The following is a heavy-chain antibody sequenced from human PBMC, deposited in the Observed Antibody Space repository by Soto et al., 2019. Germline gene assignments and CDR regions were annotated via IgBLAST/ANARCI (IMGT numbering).Heavy chain of an antibody. D-gene: IGHD3-3*01. CDR2: IRSKAYGGTT. CDR1: GFTFGDYA. J-gene: IGHJ4*02. Sequence: PGGSLRLSCTASGFTFGDYAMSWFRQAPGKGLEWVGFIRSKAYGGTTEYAASVKGRFTISRDDSKSIAYLQMNSLKTEDTAVYYCTRSYYDFWSGYYPSFDYWGQGTLVTVSS. CDR3: TRSYYDFWSGYYPSFDY. V-gene: IGHV3-49*03.